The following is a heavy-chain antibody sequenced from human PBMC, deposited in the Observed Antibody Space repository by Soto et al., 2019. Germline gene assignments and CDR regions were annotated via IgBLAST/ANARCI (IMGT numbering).Heavy chain of an antibody. D-gene: IGHD5-12*01. Sequence: SETLSLTCTVSGGSISGSSYYWGWIRQPPGKGLEWIGSIYYSGSTYYNPSLKSRVTISVDTSKNQFSLKLSSVTAADTAVYYCARHREMANFDYWGQGTLVTVSS. CDR2: IYYSGST. CDR1: GGSISGSSYY. V-gene: IGHV4-39*01. CDR3: ARHREMANFDY. J-gene: IGHJ4*02.